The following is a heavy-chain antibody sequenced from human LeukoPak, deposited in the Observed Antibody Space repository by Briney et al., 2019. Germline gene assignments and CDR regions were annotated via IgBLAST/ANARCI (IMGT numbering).Heavy chain of an antibody. D-gene: IGHD1-26*01. CDR2: ISGSGGST. J-gene: IGHJ4*02. V-gene: IGHV3-23*01. CDR1: GFTFSSYA. CDR3: AKDFLVGATPFDY. Sequence: PGGSLRLSCAASGFTFSSYAMSWVREAPGKGLEWVSAISGSGGSTYYADSAKGRFTISRDNSKNTLYLQMNSLRAEDTAVYYCAKDFLVGATPFDYWGQGTLVTVSS.